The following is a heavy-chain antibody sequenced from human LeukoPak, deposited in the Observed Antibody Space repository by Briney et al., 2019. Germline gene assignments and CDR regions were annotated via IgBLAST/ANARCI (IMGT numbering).Heavy chain of an antibody. V-gene: IGHV3-23*01. D-gene: IGHD1-26*01. CDR3: AKSRSGSYVYFDY. CDR2: ISGSGGST. J-gene: IGHJ4*02. CDR1: GFTFSSYA. Sequence: GGSLRLSCAASGFTFSSYAMSWVRQAPGKGLEWVSAISGSGGSTYYADSVKGRFTISRDNSKDTLYLQMNSLRAEDTAVYYCAKSRSGSYVYFDYWGQGTLVTVSS.